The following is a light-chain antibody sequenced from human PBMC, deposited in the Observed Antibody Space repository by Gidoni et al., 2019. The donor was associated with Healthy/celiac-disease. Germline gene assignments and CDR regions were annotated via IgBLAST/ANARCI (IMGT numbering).Light chain of an antibody. CDR2: DAS. CDR1: QSVSSSY. J-gene: IGKJ2*01. Sequence: EIVLTQSPGTLSLSPGERATLSCRASQSVSSSYLAWYQQKPGQAPRLLIYDASSRATGIPDRFSGSGSGTDFTLTISRLEPEDFAVYYCQQYGSSYTFGQXTKLEIK. V-gene: IGKV3-20*01. CDR3: QQYGSSYT.